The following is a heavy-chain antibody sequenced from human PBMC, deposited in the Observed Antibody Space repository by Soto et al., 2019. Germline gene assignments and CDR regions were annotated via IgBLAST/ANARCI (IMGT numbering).Heavy chain of an antibody. CDR3: ALRREVDCLEWLFDY. Sequence: QITLKESGPTLVKPTQTLTLTCTFSGFSLTTSGVGVGWIRQPPGKALEWLALIYWDDDNRYSPSLRSRLTITKDTSKNQVVLTMTDMDPVDTATYFCALRREVDCLEWLFDYWGQGTLVTVSS. CDR2: IYWDDDN. D-gene: IGHD3-3*01. V-gene: IGHV2-5*02. J-gene: IGHJ4*02. CDR1: GFSLTTSGVG.